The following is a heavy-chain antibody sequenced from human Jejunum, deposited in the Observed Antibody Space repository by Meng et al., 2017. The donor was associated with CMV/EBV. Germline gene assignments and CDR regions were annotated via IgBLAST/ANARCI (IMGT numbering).Heavy chain of an antibody. CDR3: VKGKQWLLSH. J-gene: IGHJ4*02. CDR1: GFTFDDYT. Sequence: SCAASGFTFDDYTMHWVRQAPGKGLEWVSLINWHYHGTRYADSVKGRFIISRDNSRDSLYLQMSSLKTEDTAFYYCVKGKQWLLSHWGQGTLVTVSS. D-gene: IGHD6-19*01. CDR2: INWHYHGT. V-gene: IGHV3-43*01.